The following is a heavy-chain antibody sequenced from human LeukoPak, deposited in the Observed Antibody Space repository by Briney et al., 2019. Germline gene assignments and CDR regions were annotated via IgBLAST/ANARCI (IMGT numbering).Heavy chain of an antibody. D-gene: IGHD4-11*01. CDR3: ARGEYSNPGGY. V-gene: IGHV1-8*01. J-gene: IGHJ4*02. Sequence: ASVKVSCKASGYTFTSYDINWVRQATXXXXXWMGWMNPNSGNTGYAQKFQGRVTMTRNTSISTAYMELSSLRSEDTAVYYCARGEYSNPGGYWGQGTLVTVSS. CDR1: GYTFTSYD. CDR2: MNPNSGNT.